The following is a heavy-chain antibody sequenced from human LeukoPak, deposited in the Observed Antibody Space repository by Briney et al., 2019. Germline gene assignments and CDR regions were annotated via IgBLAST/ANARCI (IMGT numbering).Heavy chain of an antibody. CDR1: GYTFTSYY. D-gene: IGHD3-3*01. CDR2: INPSGGST. J-gene: IGHJ6*03. Sequence: GASMKVSCKASGYTFTSYYMHWVRQAPGQGLEWMGIINPSGGSTSYAQKFQGRVTMTRDTSTSTVYMELSSLRSEDTAVYYCARDNPFDFWSGYDLQYYYMDVWGKGTTVTVSS. CDR3: ARDNPFDFWSGYDLQYYYMDV. V-gene: IGHV1-46*01.